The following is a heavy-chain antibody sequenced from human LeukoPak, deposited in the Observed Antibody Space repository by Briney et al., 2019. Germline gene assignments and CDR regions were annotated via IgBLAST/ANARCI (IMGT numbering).Heavy chain of an antibody. J-gene: IGHJ1*01. CDR3: AKHSSGWPVGYFQH. CDR2: ISGSGVRT. Sequence: GGSLRLSCAASGFTFSRNGMTWVRQAPGKGLEWVSAISGSGVRTYYADSVKGRFTISRDNFRNTLYLQMNSLRAEDTAVYYCAKHSSGWPVGYFQHWGQGTLVTVSS. V-gene: IGHV3-23*01. CDR1: GFTFSRNG. D-gene: IGHD6-19*01.